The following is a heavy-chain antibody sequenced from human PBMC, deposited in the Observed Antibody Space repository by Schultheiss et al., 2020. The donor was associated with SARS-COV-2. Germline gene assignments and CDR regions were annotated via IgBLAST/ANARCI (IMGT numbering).Heavy chain of an antibody. D-gene: IGHD5-12*01. CDR3: ARERGYSGYDLVA. V-gene: IGHV3-66*01. J-gene: IGHJ5*02. CDR1: GFTFGDYA. Sequence: GESLKISCTASGFTFGDYAMSWFRQAPGKGLEWVSVIYSGGSTYYADSVKGRFTISRDNSKNTLYLQMNSLRAEDTAVYYCARERGYSGYDLVAWGQGTLVTVSS. CDR2: IYSGGST.